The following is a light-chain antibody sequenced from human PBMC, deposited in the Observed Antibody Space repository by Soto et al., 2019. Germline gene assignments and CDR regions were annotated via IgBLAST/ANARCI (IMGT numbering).Light chain of an antibody. Sequence: QSALTQPASVSGSPGQSITVSCTGTSSDVGGYNYVSWYQQHPGKAPKLIIYDVSNRPSGVSNRFSGSKSGNTASLTISGLQAEDEADYYCSSYTSNKTLVAFVGGTQLTVL. J-gene: IGLJ2*01. CDR2: DVS. V-gene: IGLV2-14*01. CDR3: SSYTSNKTLVA. CDR1: SSDVGGYNY.